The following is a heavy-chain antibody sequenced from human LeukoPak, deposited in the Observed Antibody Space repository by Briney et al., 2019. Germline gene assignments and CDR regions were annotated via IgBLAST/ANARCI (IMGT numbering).Heavy chain of an antibody. CDR1: GGSVSSGSYY. J-gene: IGHJ3*02. CDR3: ARDFLSVGATNAFDI. Sequence: PSETLSLNCTVSGGSVSSGSYYWSWIRQPPGKVLVWNGNIYNSGSTNYNPSIKSRVTISVVTSKNQFSLKLSSVTAADTAVYYCARDFLSVGATNAFDIWGQGTMVTVSS. V-gene: IGHV4-61*01. D-gene: IGHD1-26*01. CDR2: IYNSGST.